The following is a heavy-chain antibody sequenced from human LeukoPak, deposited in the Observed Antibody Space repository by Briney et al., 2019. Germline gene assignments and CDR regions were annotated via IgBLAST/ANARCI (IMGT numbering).Heavy chain of an antibody. CDR1: GGTFSSYA. CDR3: ARGLVVVAARVWSYYYYGMDV. Sequence: ASVKVSCKASGGTFSSYAISWVRQAPGQGLEWMGGIIPIFGTANYAQKFQGRVTITADESTSTAYMELSSLRSEDTAVYYCARGLVVVAARVWSYYYYGMDVWGQGTTVTVPS. V-gene: IGHV1-69*13. J-gene: IGHJ6*02. D-gene: IGHD2-15*01. CDR2: IIPIFGTA.